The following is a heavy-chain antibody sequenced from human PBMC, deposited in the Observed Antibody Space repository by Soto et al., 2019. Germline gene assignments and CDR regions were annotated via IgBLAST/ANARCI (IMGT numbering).Heavy chain of an antibody. CDR1: GGSINFYY. CDR3: ARGWGKYFDF. Sequence: QVQLQESGPGLVKPSETLSLTCTVSGGSINFYYWNWIRQPPGKGLEWIGHSYYSGTTNYNPSLESRVMISIETSKNQLSLNLQSVTPADTAVYYCARGWGKYFDFWGRGTLVTVSS. CDR2: SYYSGTT. D-gene: IGHD3-16*01. J-gene: IGHJ2*01. V-gene: IGHV4-59*01.